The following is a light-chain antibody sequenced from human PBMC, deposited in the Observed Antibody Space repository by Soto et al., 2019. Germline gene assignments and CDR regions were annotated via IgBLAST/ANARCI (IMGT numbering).Light chain of an antibody. J-gene: IGLJ2*01. Sequence: QSALTQPASVSGSPGQSITISRSGTSSDVGGYNYVSWYQQHPGKAPKLMIYEVNNRPSGVSFRFSGSKSGSTASLTISGLQAEDEADYYCSSYTSTKTLVFGGGTKVTVL. CDR1: SSDVGGYNY. CDR2: EVN. V-gene: IGLV2-14*01. CDR3: SSYTSTKTLV.